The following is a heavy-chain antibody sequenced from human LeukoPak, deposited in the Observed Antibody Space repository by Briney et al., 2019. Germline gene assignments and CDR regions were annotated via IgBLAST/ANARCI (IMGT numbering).Heavy chain of an antibody. D-gene: IGHD6-19*01. CDR3: ARDGGAVADAIDY. CDR1: GYTFTSYG. V-gene: IGHV1-18*01. J-gene: IGHJ4*02. CDR2: ISAYNGNT. Sequence: ASVKVSCKASGYTFTSYGIAWVRQAPGQGLEWMGWISAYNGNTKYTQKFQDRVTMTTDTSTKTAYMGLRSLRSDDTAVYYCARDGGAVADAIDYWGQGTLVTV.